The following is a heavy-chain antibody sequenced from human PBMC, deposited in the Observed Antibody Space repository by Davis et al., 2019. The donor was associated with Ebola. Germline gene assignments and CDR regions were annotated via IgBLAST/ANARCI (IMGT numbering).Heavy chain of an antibody. J-gene: IGHJ5*02. CDR2: IIPIFGTA. CDR3: ARELRELLIVGWFDP. V-gene: IGHV1-69*13. D-gene: IGHD1-26*01. Sequence: AASVKVSCKASGGTFSSYAISWVRQAPGQGLEWMGGIIPIFGTANYAQKFQGRVTITADESTSTAYMELSSLRSEDTAVYYCARELRELLIVGWFDPWGQGTLVTVSS. CDR1: GGTFSSYA.